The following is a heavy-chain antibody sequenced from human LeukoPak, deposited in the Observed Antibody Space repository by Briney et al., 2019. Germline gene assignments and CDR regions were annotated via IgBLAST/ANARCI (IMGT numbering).Heavy chain of an antibody. J-gene: IGHJ5*02. CDR1: GFTFSSYA. CDR3: ARAAVVVVIAIDNWFDP. V-gene: IGHV3-30*04. D-gene: IGHD2-21*01. CDR2: ISYDGSNK. Sequence: PGRSLRLSCAASGFTFSSYAMHWVRQAPGKGLEWVAVISYDGSNKYYADSVKGRFTISRDNSKNTLYLQMNSLRAEDTAVYYCARAAVVVVIAIDNWFDPWGQGTLVTVSS.